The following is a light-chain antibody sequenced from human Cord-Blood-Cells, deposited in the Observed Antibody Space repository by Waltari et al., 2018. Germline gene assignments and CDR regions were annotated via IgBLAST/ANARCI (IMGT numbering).Light chain of an antibody. CDR2: AAS. CDR3: QQSYSTPIT. CDR1: QSISSY. J-gene: IGKJ5*01. Sequence: DIQMTHSPSSLSASVGDRVPITCRASQSISSYLNWYQQKPGKAPKLLIYAASSLQSGVPSRFSGSGSGTDFTLTISSLQPEDFATYYCQQSYSTPITFGQGTRLEIK. V-gene: IGKV1-39*01.